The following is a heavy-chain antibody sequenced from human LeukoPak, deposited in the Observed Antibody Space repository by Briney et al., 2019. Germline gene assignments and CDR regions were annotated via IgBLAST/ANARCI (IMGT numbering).Heavy chain of an antibody. CDR2: LYYGGGT. CDR1: GGSISSSSYY. Sequence: SETLSLTCTVSGGSISSSSYYWGWIRQPPGKGLEWIGSLYYGGGTYYSPSLKSRVTISVDTSKNQFSLKLSSVTAADTAVYYCASGRGYSPSLGSSNWFDPWGQGTLVTVSS. CDR3: ASGRGYSPSLGSSNWFDP. V-gene: IGHV4-39*07. J-gene: IGHJ5*02. D-gene: IGHD5-18*01.